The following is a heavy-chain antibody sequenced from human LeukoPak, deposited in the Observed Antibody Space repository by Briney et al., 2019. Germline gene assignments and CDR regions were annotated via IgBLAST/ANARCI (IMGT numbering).Heavy chain of an antibody. CDR3: AREGTIVGATTPFDY. CDR2: ISSSGSTI. J-gene: IGHJ4*02. V-gene: IGHV3-48*03. D-gene: IGHD1-26*01. Sequence: GGSLRLSCAASGFTFSSYEMNWVRQAPGKGLEWVSYISSSGSTIYYADSVKGRFTISRDNAKNSLYLQMNSLRAEDTAVYYCAREGTIVGATTPFDYWGRGTLVTVSS. CDR1: GFTFSSYE.